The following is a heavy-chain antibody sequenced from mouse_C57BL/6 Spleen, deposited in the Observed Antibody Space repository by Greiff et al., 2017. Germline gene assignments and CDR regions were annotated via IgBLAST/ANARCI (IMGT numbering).Heavy chain of an antibody. D-gene: IGHD2-4*01. CDR1: GYTFTSYW. V-gene: IGHV1-72*01. CDR2: IDPNSGGT. Sequence: QVQLKQPGAELVKPGASVKLSCKASGYTFTSYWMHWVKQRPGRGLEWIGRIDPNSGGTKYNEKFKSKATLTVDKPSSTAYMQLSSLTSEDSAVYYCARDYDYDVDYWGQGTLVTVSA. CDR3: ARDYDYDVDY. J-gene: IGHJ3*01.